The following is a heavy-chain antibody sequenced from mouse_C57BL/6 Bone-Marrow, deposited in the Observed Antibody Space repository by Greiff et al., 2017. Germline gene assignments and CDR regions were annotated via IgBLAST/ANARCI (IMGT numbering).Heavy chain of an antibody. V-gene: IGHV5-4*01. CDR2: ISDGGSYT. D-gene: IGHD2-3*01. J-gene: IGHJ2*01. CDR1: GFTFSSYA. Sequence: EVKLMESGGGLVQPGGSLKLSCAASGFTFSSYAMSWVRQTPEKRLEWVATISDGGSYTYYPDNVKGRFTISRDNAKNNLYLQMSHLKSEDTARYYCARDNGYYVFDYWGQGTTLTVSS. CDR3: ARDNGYYVFDY.